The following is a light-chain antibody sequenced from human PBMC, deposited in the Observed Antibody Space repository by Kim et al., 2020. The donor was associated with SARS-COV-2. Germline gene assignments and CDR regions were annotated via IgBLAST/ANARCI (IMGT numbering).Light chain of an antibody. CDR3: QQYEKWPVT. Sequence: VMTQSPATLSASPGDRATLSCRASQTVNGELAWYQYRPGQAPRLLMSGSSTRATGIPARFSGSGSGTEFTLTISSLQLEDFAVYYCQQYEKWPVTFGQGTRLEIK. V-gene: IGKV3-15*01. CDR1: QTVNGE. J-gene: IGKJ5*01. CDR2: GSS.